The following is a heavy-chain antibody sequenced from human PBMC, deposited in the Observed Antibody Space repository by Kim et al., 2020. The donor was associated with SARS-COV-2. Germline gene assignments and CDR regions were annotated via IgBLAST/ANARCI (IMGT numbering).Heavy chain of an antibody. CDR2: IIPILGIA. D-gene: IGHD3-10*01. CDR1: GGTFSSYT. Sequence: SVKVSCKASGGTFSSYTISWVRQAPGQGLEWMGRIIPILGIANYAQKFQGRVTITADKSTSTAYMELSSLRSEDTAVYYCARGGRDIDTMVRGAPYYYYGMDVWGQGTTVTVSS. J-gene: IGHJ6*02. CDR3: ARGGRDIDTMVRGAPYYYYGMDV. V-gene: IGHV1-69*02.